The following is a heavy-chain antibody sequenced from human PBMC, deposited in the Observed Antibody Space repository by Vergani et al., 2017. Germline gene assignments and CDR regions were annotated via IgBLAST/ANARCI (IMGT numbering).Heavy chain of an antibody. V-gene: IGHV4-59*11. CDR3: VRESLTMVRGVTSGGGGSGPGTTDPQIDY. Sequence: QVQLQESGPGLVKPSETLSLTCTVSGGSISSHYWSWIRQPPGKGLEWIGYIYYSGSTYYNPSLTSRVTISVDTSKTQFSLTLSCVTAADTAVYYCVRESLTMVRGVTSGGGGSGPGTTDPQIDYWDQGTLVTVSS. J-gene: IGHJ4*02. D-gene: IGHD3-10*01. CDR1: GGSISSHY. CDR2: IYYSGST.